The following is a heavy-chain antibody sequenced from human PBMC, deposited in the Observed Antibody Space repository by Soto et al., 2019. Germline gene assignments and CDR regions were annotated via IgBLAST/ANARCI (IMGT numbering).Heavy chain of an antibody. CDR3: ARAGICGGDCLENY. CDR2: IYYSGST. Sequence: QVQLQESGPGLVKPSQTLSLTCTVSGGSISSGGYYWSWIRQHPGKGLEWIGYIYYSGSTYYNPSLKSRVTISVDKSKNQFYLKLSSVTAADTAVYYCARAGICGGDCLENYWGQGTLVTVSS. J-gene: IGHJ4*02. D-gene: IGHD2-21*02. CDR1: GGSISSGGYY. V-gene: IGHV4-31*03.